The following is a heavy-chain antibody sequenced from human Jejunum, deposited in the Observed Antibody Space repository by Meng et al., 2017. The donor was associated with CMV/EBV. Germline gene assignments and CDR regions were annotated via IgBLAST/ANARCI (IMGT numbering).Heavy chain of an antibody. CDR3: AGGLGGTIDY. V-gene: IGHV1-69*04. J-gene: IGHJ4*02. Sequence: CKASGSSFSNSATSWVRQAPGQGLEWMGNIIPVFDRTNYAQKFQGRVTITADRSTNTAYMELSSLRSDDTAIYYCAGGLGGTIDYWGQGTLVTVSS. D-gene: IGHD1-26*01. CDR2: IIPVFDRT. CDR1: GSSFSNSA.